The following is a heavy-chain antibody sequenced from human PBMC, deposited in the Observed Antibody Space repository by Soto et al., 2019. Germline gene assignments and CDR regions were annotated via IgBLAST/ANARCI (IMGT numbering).Heavy chain of an antibody. CDR1: GFSLSTSGVG. V-gene: IGHV2-5*02. CDR2: IYWDDDK. D-gene: IGHD4-17*01. CDR3: AITGYGFNYFDY. Sequence: QITLKESGPTLVKPTQTLTLTCTFSGFSLSTSGVGVGWIRQPPGKALEWLALIYWDDDKRYSPSLKSRLTIXKXXSKNQVVLTMTNMDPVDTATYYCAITGYGFNYFDYWGQGTLVTVSS. J-gene: IGHJ4*02.